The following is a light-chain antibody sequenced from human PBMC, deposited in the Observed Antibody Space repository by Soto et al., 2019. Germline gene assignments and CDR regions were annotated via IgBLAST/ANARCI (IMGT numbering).Light chain of an antibody. CDR3: QQYNTYSYT. V-gene: IGKV1-5*01. Sequence: DIQMTQSPSTLSASVGDRVTITCRASQSISNWLAWYQQKPGKAPNLLIYDASSLESGVPSRFSGSGSGTEFTLTISSLQPVDSSTDYCQQYNTYSYTFGLGTKLEIK. J-gene: IGKJ2*01. CDR1: QSISNW. CDR2: DAS.